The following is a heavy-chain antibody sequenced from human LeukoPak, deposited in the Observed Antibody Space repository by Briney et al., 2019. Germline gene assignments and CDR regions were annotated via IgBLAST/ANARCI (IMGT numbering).Heavy chain of an antibody. J-gene: IGHJ3*02. CDR1: GFTFSSYS. V-gene: IGHV3-21*01. Sequence: GGSLRLSCAASGFTFSSYSMNRVRQAPGKGLEWVSSISSSSSYIYYADSVKGRFTISRDNAKNSLYLQMNSLRAEDTAVYYCARASGYTSGWCDDAFDIWGQGTMVTVSS. CDR2: ISSSSSYI. CDR3: ARASGYTSGWCDDAFDI. D-gene: IGHD6-19*01.